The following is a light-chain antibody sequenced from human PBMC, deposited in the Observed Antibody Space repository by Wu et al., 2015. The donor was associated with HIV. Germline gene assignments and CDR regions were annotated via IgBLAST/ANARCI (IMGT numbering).Light chain of an antibody. Sequence: EIVMTQSPVTLSVSPGERATLSCRTSQTVGSNLAWYQQKPGQTPRLLIYGASTRATGISARFSGSGSGTAFTLTISSLQSEDYAVYYCQQYRDWSWTFGQGTKVEIK. J-gene: IGKJ1*01. V-gene: IGKV3-15*01. CDR2: GAS. CDR3: QQYRDWSWT. CDR1: QTVGSN.